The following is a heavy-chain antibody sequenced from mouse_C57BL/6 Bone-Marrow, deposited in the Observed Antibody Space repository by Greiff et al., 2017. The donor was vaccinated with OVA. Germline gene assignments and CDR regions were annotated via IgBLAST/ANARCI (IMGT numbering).Heavy chain of an antibody. Sequence: VQLQQPGAELVRPGTSVKLSCKASGYTFTSYWMHWVKQRPGQGLEWIGVIDPSDSYTNYNQKFKGKATLTVDTSSSTAYMQLSSLTSEDSAVYYCARITTVVAGDYWGQGTTLTVSS. D-gene: IGHD1-1*01. V-gene: IGHV1-59*01. J-gene: IGHJ2*01. CDR2: IDPSDSYT. CDR1: GYTFTSYW. CDR3: ARITTVVAGDY.